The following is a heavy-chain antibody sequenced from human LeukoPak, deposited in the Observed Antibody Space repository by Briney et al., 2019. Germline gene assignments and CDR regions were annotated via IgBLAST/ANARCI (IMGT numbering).Heavy chain of an antibody. D-gene: IGHD3-22*01. CDR1: GFTFSSYG. J-gene: IGHJ3*02. Sequence: GTSLRLSCAASGFTFSSYGMHWVRQAPGKGLEWVAVVWLDGSNYYSADSVKGRLTVYRDNSKNTLYLQMNSLRAEDTAAYHCARVGHSSGYGAFDIWGQGTMVTVSS. CDR3: ARVGHSSGYGAFDI. CDR2: VWLDGSNY. V-gene: IGHV3-33*01.